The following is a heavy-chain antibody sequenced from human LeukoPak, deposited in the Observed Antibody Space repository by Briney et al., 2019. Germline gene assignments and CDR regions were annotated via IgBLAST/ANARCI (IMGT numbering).Heavy chain of an antibody. CDR2: INPSGGST. Sequence: ASVKVSCKASGYTFTSYYIHWVRQAPGQGLEWMGIINPSGGSTNYAQKFQSRVTMTRDTSTSTVYMELSSLRSEDTAVYYCARGTENWFDPWGQGTLVTVSS. CDR3: ARGTENWFDP. J-gene: IGHJ5*02. CDR1: GYTFTSYY. V-gene: IGHV1-46*01.